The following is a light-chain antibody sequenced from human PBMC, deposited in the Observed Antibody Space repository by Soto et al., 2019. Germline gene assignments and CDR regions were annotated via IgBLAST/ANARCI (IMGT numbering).Light chain of an antibody. CDR2: DVS. CDR3: SSYTRSSTPSIWV. CDR1: SSDVGGYNY. Sequence: QSALTQPASVSGSPGQSITISCTGTSSDVGGYNYVSWYQQHPGKAPNLMIYDVSNRPSGVSNRVSGSKSGNTASLTISGLQAEDEADYYCSSYTRSSTPSIWVFGTGTKLTLL. J-gene: IGLJ1*01. V-gene: IGLV2-14*01.